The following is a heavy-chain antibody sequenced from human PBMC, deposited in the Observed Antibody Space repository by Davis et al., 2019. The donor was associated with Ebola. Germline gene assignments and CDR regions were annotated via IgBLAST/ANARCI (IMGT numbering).Heavy chain of an antibody. D-gene: IGHD1-1*01. Sequence: GSLRLSCAASGFTFSGSAMHWVRQAPGKGLEWVSSISSSSSYIYYADSVKGRFTISRDNAKNSLYLQMNSLRAEDTAVYYCARLLAVQLERLFNYYYGMDVWGQGTTATVSS. CDR1: GFTFSGSA. J-gene: IGHJ6*02. V-gene: IGHV3-21*01. CDR3: ARLLAVQLERLFNYYYGMDV. CDR2: ISSSSSYI.